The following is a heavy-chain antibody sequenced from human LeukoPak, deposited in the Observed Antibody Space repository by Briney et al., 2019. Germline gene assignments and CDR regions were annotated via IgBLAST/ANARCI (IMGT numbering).Heavy chain of an antibody. CDR3: ARGPRYYDILTGYYNARAGPAGYNWFDP. V-gene: IGHV1-69*05. D-gene: IGHD3-9*01. Sequence: GASVKVSCKASGGTFSSYAISWVRQAPGQGLEWMGRIIPIFGTANYAQKFQGRVTITTDESTSTASMELSSLRSAATAVYYCARGPRYYDILTGYYNARAGPAGYNWFDPWGQGTLVTVSS. CDR1: GGTFSSYA. CDR2: IIPIFGTA. J-gene: IGHJ5*02.